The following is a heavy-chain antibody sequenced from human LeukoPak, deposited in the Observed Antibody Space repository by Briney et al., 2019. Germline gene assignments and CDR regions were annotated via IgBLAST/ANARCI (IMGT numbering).Heavy chain of an antibody. V-gene: IGHV4-34*01. CDR3: ARTRGGYCSGGSCRNWFDP. J-gene: IGHJ5*02. Sequence: SETLSLTCAVYGGSFSGYYWSWIRQPPGKGLEWIGETNHSGSTNYNPSLKGRVTISVDTSKNRFSLKLSSVTAADTAVYYCARTRGGYCSGGSCRNWFDPWGQGTLVTVSS. CDR2: TNHSGST. CDR1: GGSFSGYY. D-gene: IGHD2-15*01.